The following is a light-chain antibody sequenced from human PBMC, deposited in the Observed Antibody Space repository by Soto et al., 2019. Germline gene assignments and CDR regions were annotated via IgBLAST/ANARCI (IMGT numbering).Light chain of an antibody. J-gene: IGLJ2*01. CDR3: RVWDSSSDHPV. CDR2: YDS. CDR1: NIGSKS. Sequence: SYELTQPPSVSVAPGKTARITCGGTNIGSKSVHWYQQKPGQAPVLVIYYDSDRPSGIPERFSGSNSGNTATLTISRVEAGDEADYYCRVWDSSSDHPVFGGGTKLTVL. V-gene: IGLV3-21*04.